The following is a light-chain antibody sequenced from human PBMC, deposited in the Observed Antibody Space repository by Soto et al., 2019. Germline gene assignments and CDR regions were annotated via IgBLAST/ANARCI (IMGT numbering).Light chain of an antibody. CDR1: QSVSNNY. Sequence: EIVLTRSPCTLSLSPGERATLSCRAIQSVSNNYLAWYQQKPGQAPRLLIYGASNRATGIPDVFSGSGSGTDFTLTISRLEAEDFAVYYCQVYGNSPMYTFGQGTKVDI. CDR2: GAS. CDR3: QVYGNSPMYT. J-gene: IGKJ2*01. V-gene: IGKV3-20*01.